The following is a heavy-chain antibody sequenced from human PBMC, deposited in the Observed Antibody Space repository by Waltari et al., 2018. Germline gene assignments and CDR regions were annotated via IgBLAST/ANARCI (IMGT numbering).Heavy chain of an antibody. CDR1: GGSISSYY. Sequence: QVQLQESGPGLVKPSETLSLTCTVSGGSISSYYWSWLRQPPGKGLEWIGYIYYSGSTNYNPALKSRGSISVDTSKNQFSLKLSSVTAADTAVYYWARGGYSYGYPYYFDYWGQGTLVTVSS. V-gene: IGHV4-59*01. CDR2: IYYSGST. D-gene: IGHD5-18*01. CDR3: ARGGYSYGYPYYFDY. J-gene: IGHJ4*02.